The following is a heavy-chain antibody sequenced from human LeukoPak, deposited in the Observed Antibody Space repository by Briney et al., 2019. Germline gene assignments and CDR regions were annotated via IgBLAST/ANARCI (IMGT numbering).Heavy chain of an antibody. J-gene: IGHJ3*02. CDR3: AGDHIVVVPAAIPKDAFDI. CDR1: GGSFSGYY. D-gene: IGHD2-2*01. Sequence: SETLSLTCAVYGGSFSGYYWSWIRQPPGKGLEWIGEINHSGSTNYNPSLKSRVTISVDTSKNQFSLKLSSVTAADTAVYYCAGDHIVVVPAAIPKDAFDIWGQGTMVTVFS. CDR2: INHSGST. V-gene: IGHV4-34*01.